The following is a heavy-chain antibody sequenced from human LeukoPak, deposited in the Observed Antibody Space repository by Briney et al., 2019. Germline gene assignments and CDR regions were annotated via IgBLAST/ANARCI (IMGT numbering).Heavy chain of an antibody. CDR3: ARTHSDCSSTSCYSVANYYFDY. J-gene: IGHJ4*02. CDR2: IYYSGST. D-gene: IGHD2-2*01. V-gene: IGHV4-30-4*08. CDR1: GGSISSGDYY. Sequence: SETLSLTCTVSGGSISSGDYYWRWIRQPPGKGLEWIGYIYYSGSTYYNPSLKSRVTISVDTSKNQFSLKLSSVTAADTAVYYCARTHSDCSSTSCYSVANYYFDYWGQGTLVTVSS.